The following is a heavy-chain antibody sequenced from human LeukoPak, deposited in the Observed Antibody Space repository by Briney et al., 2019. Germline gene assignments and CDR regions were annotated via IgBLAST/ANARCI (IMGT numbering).Heavy chain of an antibody. CDR1: GFTFSSYE. J-gene: IGHJ4*02. CDR3: ARSRGVPAAITFDY. V-gene: IGHV3-48*03. D-gene: IGHD2-2*02. CDR2: ISSSGSTI. Sequence: QSGGSLRLSCAASGFTFSSYEMNWVRQAPGKGLEWVSYISSSGSTIYYADSVKGRLTISRDNAKNSLYLQMNSLRAEDTAVYYCARSRGVPAAITFDYWGQGTLVTVSS.